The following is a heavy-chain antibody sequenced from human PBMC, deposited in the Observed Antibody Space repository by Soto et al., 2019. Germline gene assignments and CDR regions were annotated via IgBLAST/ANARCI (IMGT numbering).Heavy chain of an antibody. CDR1: GFTLSSYS. J-gene: IGHJ5*02. CDR3: AREAHRGGFDL. CDR2: ANTGSTAI. D-gene: IGHD3-16*01. Sequence: PGGSLRLSCAASGFTLSSYSMNWVRQSPRRGLEWIAYANTGSTAIYYADSVKGRFTISRDNAQNSLYLQMDSLRAEDTDMFYCAREAHRGGFDLWGQGTLVTSPQ. V-gene: IGHV3-48*01.